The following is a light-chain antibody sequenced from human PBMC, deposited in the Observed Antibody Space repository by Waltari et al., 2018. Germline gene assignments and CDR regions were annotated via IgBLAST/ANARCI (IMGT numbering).Light chain of an antibody. Sequence: EIVLTQSPATLSLSPGDRATLSCRASQSIRSYLVWYQQKPGQAPRLLIYDASKRATGIPARFSGSGSGTDFTLTISSLEPEDFAVYYCQQRGSWPGRVTFGGGTKVEIK. CDR2: DAS. CDR1: QSIRSY. CDR3: QQRGSWPGRVT. V-gene: IGKV3-11*01. J-gene: IGKJ4*01.